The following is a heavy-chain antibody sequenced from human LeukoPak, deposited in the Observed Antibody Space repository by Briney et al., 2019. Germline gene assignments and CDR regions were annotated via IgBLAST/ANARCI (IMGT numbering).Heavy chain of an antibody. CDR3: ARDKDGGGSYGYFDY. Sequence: SETLSLTCTVSGGSISSYYWSWIRQPPGKGLEWIGYIYYSGSTNYNPSLKSRVTISVDTSKNQFSLKLSSVTAADTAAYYCARDKDGGGSYGYFDYWGQGTLVTVSS. D-gene: IGHD1-26*01. CDR2: IYYSGST. CDR1: GGSISSYY. V-gene: IGHV4-59*01. J-gene: IGHJ4*02.